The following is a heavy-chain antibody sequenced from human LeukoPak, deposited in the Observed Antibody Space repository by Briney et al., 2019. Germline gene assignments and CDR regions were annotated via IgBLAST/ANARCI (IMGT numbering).Heavy chain of an antibody. CDR2: IYYSGST. D-gene: IGHD3-10*01. J-gene: IGHJ3*02. CDR3: ARHGTYYYGSGSLYAFDI. V-gene: IGHV4-59*08. Sequence: PSETLSLTCTVSGGSISSYYWSWIRQPPGKGLEWIGYIYYSGSTNYNPPLKSRVTISVDTSRNQFSLRLSSVTAADTAVYYCARHGTYYYGSGSLYAFDIWGQGTMVTVSS. CDR1: GGSISSYY.